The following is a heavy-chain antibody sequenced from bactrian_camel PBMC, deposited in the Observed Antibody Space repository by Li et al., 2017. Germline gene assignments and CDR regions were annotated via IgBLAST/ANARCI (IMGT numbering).Heavy chain of an antibody. CDR1: ANTNGDYC. CDR3: YSESRPYAGRCPDRESES. J-gene: IGHJ4*01. D-gene: IGHD1*01. Sequence: HVQLVESGGGSVQSGGSLMLSCAVSANTNGDYCMGWLRQAPGKEREQVAVIDSLGMTSYADSVKGRFTISRDNAKNTLTLQMNNLQPEDTAMYYCYSESRPYAGRCPDRESESWGQGTQVTVS. V-gene: IGHV3S53*01. CDR2: IDSLGMT.